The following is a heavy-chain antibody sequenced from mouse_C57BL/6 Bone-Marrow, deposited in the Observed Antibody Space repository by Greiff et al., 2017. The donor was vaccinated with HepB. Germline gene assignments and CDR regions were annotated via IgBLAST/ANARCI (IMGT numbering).Heavy chain of an antibody. Sequence: QVQLQQSGAELVMPGASVKLSCKASGYTFTSYWMHWVKQRPGQGLEWIGEIDPSDSYTNYNQKFKGKSTLTVDKSSSTAYMQLSSLTSEDSAVYYCGSYYFDYWGQGTTLTVSS. CDR1: GYTFTSYW. J-gene: IGHJ2*01. CDR2: IDPSDSYT. V-gene: IGHV1-69*01. CDR3: GSYYFDY. D-gene: IGHD1-1*01.